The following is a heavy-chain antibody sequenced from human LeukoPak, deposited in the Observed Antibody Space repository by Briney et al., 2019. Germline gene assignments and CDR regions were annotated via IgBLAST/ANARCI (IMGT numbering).Heavy chain of an antibody. D-gene: IGHD3-10*01. CDR1: GGTFSSYA. CDR3: ARSQRITMVRGVTTPEY. CDR2: IIPILGIA. J-gene: IGHJ4*02. Sequence: SVKVSCKASGGTFSSYAISWVRQAPGQGLEWMGRIIPILGIANYAQKFQGRVTITADKSTSTAYMELSSLRSEDTAVYYCARSQRITMVRGVTTPEYWGQGTLVTVSS. V-gene: IGHV1-69*04.